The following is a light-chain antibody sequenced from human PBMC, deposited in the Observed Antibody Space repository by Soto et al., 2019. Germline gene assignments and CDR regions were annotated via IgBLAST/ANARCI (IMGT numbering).Light chain of an antibody. CDR2: GAS. V-gene: IGKV3-20*01. Sequence: EIVLTQSPGTLSLSTGERATLSCRASQSVSSSYLAWYQQKPGQAPRLLIYGASSRATGIPDRFSGSGSGTDFTLTITSLQSEDFAVYYCQQYNNWPPVTFGQGTKVDI. CDR1: QSVSSSY. CDR3: QQYNNWPPVT. J-gene: IGKJ1*01.